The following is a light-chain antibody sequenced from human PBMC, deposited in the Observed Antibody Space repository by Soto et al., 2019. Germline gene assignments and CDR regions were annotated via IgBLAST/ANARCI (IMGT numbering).Light chain of an antibody. J-gene: IGKJ5*01. V-gene: IGKV3-11*01. CDR2: DAS. Sequence: EIVLTQSPATLSLSPGERATLSCRASQSVSNYLAWFQQKRGQAPRLLIYDASSRATGIPDRFSGSGSGTDFTLTISRLEPEDFAVYYCQQRSNWPPITFGQGTRLEI. CDR3: QQRSNWPPIT. CDR1: QSVSNY.